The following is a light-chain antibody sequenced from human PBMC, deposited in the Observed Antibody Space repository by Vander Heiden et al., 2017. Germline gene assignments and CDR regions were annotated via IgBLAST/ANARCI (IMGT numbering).Light chain of an antibody. J-gene: IGLJ3*02. Sequence: QSVLTQPPSVSGAPGQRVTFSCTGSSSNIGAGYDVHWYQQPPGTAPKLLIYGNSNRPSGVPDRFSGSKSGTSASLAITGLQAEEEADYYCQSYDSSLSGWVFGGGTKLTVL. CDR3: QSYDSSLSGWV. V-gene: IGLV1-40*01. CDR1: SSNIGAGYD. CDR2: GNS.